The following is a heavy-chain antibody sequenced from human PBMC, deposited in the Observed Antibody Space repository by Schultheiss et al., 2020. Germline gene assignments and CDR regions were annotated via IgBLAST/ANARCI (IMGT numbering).Heavy chain of an antibody. D-gene: IGHD6-6*01. Sequence: SETLSLTCAVYGGSFSGYYWSWIRQPPGKGLEWIGEINHSGSTNYNPSLKSRVTISVDTSKNQFSLKLSSVTAADTAVYYCASVRARRPIDYWGQGTLVTVSS. CDR3: ASVRARRPIDY. J-gene: IGHJ4*02. CDR1: GGSFSGYY. V-gene: IGHV4-34*01. CDR2: INHSGST.